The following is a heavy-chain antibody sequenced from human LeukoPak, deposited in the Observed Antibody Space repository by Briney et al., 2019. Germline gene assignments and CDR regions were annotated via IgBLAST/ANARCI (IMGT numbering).Heavy chain of an antibody. J-gene: IGHJ4*02. CDR3: ARELPPSSYFDY. CDR1: GYTFTSYD. V-gene: IGHV1-8*03. CDR2: MNPNSGNT. Sequence: ASVKVSCKASGYTFTSYDINWVRQATGQGLEWMGWMNPNSGNTGYAQKFQGRVTITRNTSISTAYMELSSLRSEDTAVYYCARELPPSSYFDYWGQGTLVTVSS.